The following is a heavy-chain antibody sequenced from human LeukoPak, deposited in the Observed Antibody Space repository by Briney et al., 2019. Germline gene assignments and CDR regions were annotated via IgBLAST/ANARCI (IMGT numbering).Heavy chain of an antibody. D-gene: IGHD6-13*01. CDR3: ASVKAAGTFAY. V-gene: IGHV3-48*01. CDR2: ISTSGSTI. J-gene: IGHJ4*02. Sequence: PGKSLTLSCAASGFTFSSYSMNWVRQPPGKGLEWVSYISTSGSTIYYPDSVKGRSTTSRDTSNNTPYMQINSLRAEDPALYYCASVKAAGTFAYWGQRTLVTVSS. CDR1: GFTFSSYS.